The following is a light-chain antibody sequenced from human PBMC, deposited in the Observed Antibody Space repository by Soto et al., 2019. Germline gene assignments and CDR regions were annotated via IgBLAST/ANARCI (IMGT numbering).Light chain of an antibody. Sequence: EIVLTQSPGTLSLSPGERATLSCRASQSVSSSYLAWYQQKPVQAPRLLIYGASSRATGIPDRFSGSGSGTDFTLSISRLEPEDVAVYYCQHYGSSPPYTFGQGTKLEIK. CDR3: QHYGSSPPYT. CDR1: QSVSSSY. CDR2: GAS. V-gene: IGKV3-20*01. J-gene: IGKJ2*01.